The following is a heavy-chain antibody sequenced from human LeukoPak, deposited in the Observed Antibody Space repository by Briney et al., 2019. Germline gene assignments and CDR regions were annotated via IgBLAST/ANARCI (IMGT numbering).Heavy chain of an antibody. V-gene: IGHV3-74*01. CDR1: AFTFSGYW. Sequence: PGGSLRLSCAASAFTFSGYWMHWVRQAPGKGLVWVSRINSDGSSTNYADSVKGRFTISRDNAKNSLYLQMNSLRAEDTAVYYCARADTIFDVHNYYMDVWGKGTTVTVSS. CDR2: INSDGSST. J-gene: IGHJ6*03. CDR3: ARADTIFDVHNYYMDV. D-gene: IGHD3-3*01.